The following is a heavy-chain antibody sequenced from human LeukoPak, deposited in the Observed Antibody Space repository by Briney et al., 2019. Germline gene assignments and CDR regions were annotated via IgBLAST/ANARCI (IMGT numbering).Heavy chain of an antibody. CDR2: ISGSGGST. CDR3: AKSAQGYCTNGVCYPDY. Sequence: GGSLRLSCAASGFTFSSYAMSWVRQAPGKGLEWVSAISGSGGSTYYADSVKGRFTISRDNSKNTLYLQMNSLRAEDTAVYYCAKSAQGYCTNGVCYPDYWGQGTLATVSS. CDR1: GFTFSSYA. D-gene: IGHD2-8*01. V-gene: IGHV3-23*01. J-gene: IGHJ4*02.